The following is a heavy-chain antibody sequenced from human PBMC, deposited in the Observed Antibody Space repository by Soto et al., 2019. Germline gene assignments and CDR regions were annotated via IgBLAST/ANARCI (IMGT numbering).Heavy chain of an antibody. D-gene: IGHD3-10*01. J-gene: IGHJ6*02. V-gene: IGHV1-69*12. CDR2: IIPIFGTA. CDR1: GGTFSSYA. Sequence: QVQLVQSGAEVKKPGSSVKVSCKASGGTFSSYAISWVRQAPGQGLEWMGGIIPIFGTANYAQKFQGRVTITEDDSTSTAYMERSSLRSEDTAVYYCASLTDYYGSGSWGMDVWGQGTTVTVSS. CDR3: ASLTDYYGSGSWGMDV.